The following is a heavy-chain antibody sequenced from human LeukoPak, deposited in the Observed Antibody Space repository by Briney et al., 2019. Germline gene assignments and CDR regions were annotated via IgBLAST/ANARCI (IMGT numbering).Heavy chain of an antibody. Sequence: ASVKLSCKASGYTVTSYGISWGRQAPGQGLGWMGWMSAYNGNTNYAQTLQGRVTMTSDTSTSTTYMELRSLRSDETAVLYFARGHSTYYYDSSGYLLDYWGQGTLVTVSS. J-gene: IGHJ4*02. CDR2: MSAYNGNT. CDR1: GYTVTSYG. D-gene: IGHD3-22*01. V-gene: IGHV1-18*01. CDR3: ARGHSTYYYDSSGYLLDY.